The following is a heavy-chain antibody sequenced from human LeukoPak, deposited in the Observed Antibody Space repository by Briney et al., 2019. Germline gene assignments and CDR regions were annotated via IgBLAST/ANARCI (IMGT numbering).Heavy chain of an antibody. CDR3: AKDLGVLLWFGESHDAFDI. J-gene: IGHJ3*02. V-gene: IGHV3-30*02. D-gene: IGHD3-10*01. Sequence: GGSLRLSCAASGFTFSSYGMHWVRQAPGKGLEWVAFIRYDGSNKYYADSVKGRFTISRDNSKNTLYLQMNSLRAEDTAVYDCAKDLGVLLWFGESHDAFDIWGQETMVTVSS. CDR2: IRYDGSNK. CDR1: GFTFSSYG.